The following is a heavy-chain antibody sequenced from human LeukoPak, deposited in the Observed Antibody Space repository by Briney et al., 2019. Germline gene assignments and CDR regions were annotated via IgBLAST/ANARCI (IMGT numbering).Heavy chain of an antibody. V-gene: IGHV3-23*01. J-gene: IGHJ6*02. CDR2: ISGSGGST. CDR1: GFTFSSYA. CDR3: AKSLPRYYYYGMDV. Sequence: GGSLRLSCAASGFTFSSYAMSWVRQAPGKGLEWVSAISGSGGSTYYADSVKGRFTISRDNSKNTLYLQMDSLRAEDTAVYYCAKSLPRYYYYGMDVWGQGTTVTVSS.